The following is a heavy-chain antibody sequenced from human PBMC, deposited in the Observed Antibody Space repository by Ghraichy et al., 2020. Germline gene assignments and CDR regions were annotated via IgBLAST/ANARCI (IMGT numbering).Heavy chain of an antibody. CDR1: GGSISSSNW. Sequence: SETLSLTCAVSGGSISSSNWWSWVRQPPGKGLEWIGEIYHSGSTNYNPSLKSRVTISVDKSKNQFSLKLSSVTAADTAVYYCRLYYYYYGMDVWGQGTTVTVSS. CDR3: RLYYYYYGMDV. CDR2: IYHSGST. V-gene: IGHV4-4*02. J-gene: IGHJ6*02.